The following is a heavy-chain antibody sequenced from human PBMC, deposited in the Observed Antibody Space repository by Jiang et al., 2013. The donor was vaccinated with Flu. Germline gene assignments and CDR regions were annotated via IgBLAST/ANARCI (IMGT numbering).Heavy chain of an antibody. Sequence: SGAEVKKPGASVKVSCKASGYTFTSYGISWVRQAPGQGLEWMGWISAYNGNTNYAQKLQGRVTMTTDTSTSTAYMELRSLRSDDTAVYYCARSQERWLQLYYYGMDVWGQGTTVTVSS. D-gene: IGHD5-24*01. CDR1: GYTFTSYG. V-gene: IGHV1-18*01. CDR2: ISAYNGNT. J-gene: IGHJ6*02. CDR3: ARSQERWLQLYYYGMDV.